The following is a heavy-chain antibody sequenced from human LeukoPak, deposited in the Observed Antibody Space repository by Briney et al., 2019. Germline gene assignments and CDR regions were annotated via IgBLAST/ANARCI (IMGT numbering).Heavy chain of an antibody. J-gene: IGHJ4*02. V-gene: IGHV5-51*01. D-gene: IGHD6-19*01. CDR1: GXSFTTYW. CDR3: ARLEGSGWSFDY. CDR2: IYPGDSDS. Sequence: GESLKISFKGSGXSFTTYWIGWVRQMPGKGLEWMGNIYPGDSDSRYSPSFQGQVTISADKSISTAYLQWSSLKASDTAIYYCARLEGSGWSFDYWGQGTLVTVSS.